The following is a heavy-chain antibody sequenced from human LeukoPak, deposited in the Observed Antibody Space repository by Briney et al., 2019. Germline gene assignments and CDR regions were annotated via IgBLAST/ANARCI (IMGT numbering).Heavy chain of an antibody. J-gene: IGHJ6*02. CDR2: ISYDGSNK. CDR3: AREVVPFEDDYYYYYGMDV. Sequence: PGGSLRLSCAASGFTFSSYGMHWVRQAPGKGLEWVAVISYDGSNKYYADSVKGRFTISRDNSKDTLYLQMNSLRAEDTAVHYCAREVVPFEDDYYYYYGMDVWGQGTTVTVSS. D-gene: IGHD2-2*01. V-gene: IGHV3-30*03. CDR1: GFTFSSYG.